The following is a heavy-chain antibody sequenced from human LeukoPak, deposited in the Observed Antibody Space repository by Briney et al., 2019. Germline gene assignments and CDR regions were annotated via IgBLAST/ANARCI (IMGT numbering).Heavy chain of an antibody. CDR2: IIPILGIA. V-gene: IGHV1-69*02. CDR3: AFDYYDSSGYSDY. CDR1: GGTFSSYT. Sequence: ASVKVSCKASGGTFSSYTISWVRQAPGQGLEWMGRIIPILGIANYAQKFQGRVTITADKSTSTAYMELSSLRSEDTAVYYCAFDYYDSSGYSDYWGQRTLVTVSS. J-gene: IGHJ4*02. D-gene: IGHD3-22*01.